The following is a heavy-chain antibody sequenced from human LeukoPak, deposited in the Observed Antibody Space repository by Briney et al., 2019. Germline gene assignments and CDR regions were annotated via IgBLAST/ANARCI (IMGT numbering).Heavy chain of an antibody. CDR2: ISGSGGST. J-gene: IGHJ5*02. Sequence: GGSLRLSCAASGFTFSSYAMSWVRQAPGKGLEWVSAISGSGGSTYYADSVKGRFTISRDNSKNTLYLQMNSLRAEDTAVYYCAKDRPTYYYGSGSYYSGKYNWFDPLGPGNPGHRLL. V-gene: IGHV3-23*01. D-gene: IGHD3-10*01. CDR1: GFTFSSYA. CDR3: AKDRPTYYYGSGSYYSGKYNWFDP.